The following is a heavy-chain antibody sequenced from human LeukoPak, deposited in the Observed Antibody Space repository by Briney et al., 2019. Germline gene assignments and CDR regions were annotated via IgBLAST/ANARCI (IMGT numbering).Heavy chain of an antibody. CDR3: ARDLGSYAFDI. Sequence: SSETLSLTCTVSGGSISISIYYWAWIRQPPGKGLEWIGSIYYSGSTNYNPSLKSRVTISVDTSKNQFSLKLSSVTAADTAVYYCARDLGSYAFDIWGQGTMVTVSS. J-gene: IGHJ3*02. V-gene: IGHV4-39*07. CDR1: GGSISISIYY. CDR2: IYYSGST.